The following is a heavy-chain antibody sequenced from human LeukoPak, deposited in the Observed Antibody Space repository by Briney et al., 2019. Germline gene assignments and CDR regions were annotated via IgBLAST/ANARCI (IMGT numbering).Heavy chain of an antibody. V-gene: IGHV1-18*01. J-gene: IGHJ5*02. CDR3: ARGGLRHFISNWFDP. CDR2: ISAYNGNT. D-gene: IGHD5/OR15-5a*01. CDR1: GYTFTSYG. Sequence: ASVKVSCKASGYTFTSYGISWVRQAPGQGLEWMGWISAYNGNTNYAQKLQGRVTMTTDTSTSTAYMELRSLRSDDTAVYYCARGGLRHFISNWFDPWGQGILVTVSS.